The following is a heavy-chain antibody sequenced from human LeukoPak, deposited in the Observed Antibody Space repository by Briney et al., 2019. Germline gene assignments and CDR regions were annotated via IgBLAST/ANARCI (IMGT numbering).Heavy chain of an antibody. J-gene: IGHJ4*02. CDR1: GFTFSSYA. CDR3: AKERDSSWYGYFDY. Sequence: GGSLRLSCAASGFTFSSYAMSWDRQAPGNGLEWVSAISGSGGSTYYADSVKGRFTISRDNSENTLYLQMNSLRAEDTAVYYCAKERDSSWYGYFDYWGQGTLVTVSS. D-gene: IGHD6-13*01. V-gene: IGHV3-23*01. CDR2: ISGSGGST.